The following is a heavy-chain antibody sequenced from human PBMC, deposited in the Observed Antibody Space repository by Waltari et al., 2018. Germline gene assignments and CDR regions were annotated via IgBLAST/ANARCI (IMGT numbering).Heavy chain of an antibody. CDR3: TRDGVRAGIVDQ. D-gene: IGHD3-22*01. J-gene: IGHJ4*02. CDR1: GYTFTGYY. CDR2: IEPHSGGT. Sequence: QVQLVQSGAEVKKPGASVKVSCKASGYTFTGYYMHWVRQAPGQGLEWMGWIEPHSGGTNYAQKVQGRVTMTRDMSISTGYMELSRLTSDDTAVYFCTRDGVRAGIVDQWGQGTLVTVSS. V-gene: IGHV1-2*02.